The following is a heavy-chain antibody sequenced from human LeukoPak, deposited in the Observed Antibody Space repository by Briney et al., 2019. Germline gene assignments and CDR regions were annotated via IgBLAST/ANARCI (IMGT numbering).Heavy chain of an antibody. J-gene: IGHJ4*02. CDR3: VCGGRNDY. Sequence: GGSLRLSCAASGFTFSSYAMTWVRQAPGKGLEWVSSISSSSSYIYYADSVKGRFTISRDNAKNSLYLQMNSLRAEDAAVYYCVCGGRNDYWGQGTLVTVSS. V-gene: IGHV3-21*01. CDR1: GFTFSSYA. CDR2: ISSSSSYI. D-gene: IGHD2-15*01.